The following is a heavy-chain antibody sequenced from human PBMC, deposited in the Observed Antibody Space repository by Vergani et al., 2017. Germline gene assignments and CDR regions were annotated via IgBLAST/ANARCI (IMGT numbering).Heavy chain of an antibody. V-gene: IGHV3-11*04. CDR3: ASGSSGFFTLTSPNWFDP. CDR1: RFDFSDYY. Sequence: VDLVESGGGLVKPGGSLRLSCAASRFDFSDYYMSWIRQAPGKGLEWISYISNSGNTINYADSVKGRFIVSRDNAKKSLYLQMNSLRVEDTAVYYCASGSSGFFTLTSPNWFDPWGQGTLVTVS. J-gene: IGHJ5*02. CDR2: ISNSGNTI. D-gene: IGHD3-3*01.